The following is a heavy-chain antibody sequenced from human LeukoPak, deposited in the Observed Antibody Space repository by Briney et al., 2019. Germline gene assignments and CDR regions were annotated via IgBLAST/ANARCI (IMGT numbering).Heavy chain of an antibody. CDR1: GFTFSNSL. V-gene: IGHV3-74*01. J-gene: IGHJ4*02. CDR3: ARDRDGYNY. CDR2: IDTDGSTT. Sequence: GGSLRLSCAASGFTFSNSLMHWVRQVPGKRLVWVARIDTDGSTTHYADSVKGRFTISRDNAKNTLYLQMNGLRAEDTAVYYCARDRDGYNYWGQGTLVTVSS. D-gene: IGHD5-24*01.